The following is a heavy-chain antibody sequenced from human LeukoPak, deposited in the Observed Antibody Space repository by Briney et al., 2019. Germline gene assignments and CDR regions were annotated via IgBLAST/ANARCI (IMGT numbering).Heavy chain of an antibody. D-gene: IGHD3-22*01. Sequence: GASVKVSCKASGGTFRSHAMRWMRQAPGQGLEWMGGINSIFGTRDYIQKFQGRVTITADESTSTAYMELSSLRSEDTAVYYCARDWDYYDSSGHDAFDTWGQGTMVTVSS. CDR2: INSIFGTR. J-gene: IGHJ3*02. CDR1: GGTFRSHA. CDR3: ARDWDYYDSSGHDAFDT. V-gene: IGHV1-69*13.